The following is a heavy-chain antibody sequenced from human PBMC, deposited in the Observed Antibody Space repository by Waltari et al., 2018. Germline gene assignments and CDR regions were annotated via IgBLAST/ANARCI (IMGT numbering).Heavy chain of an antibody. J-gene: IGHJ4*02. CDR2: IQKDGSEK. V-gene: IGHV3-7*01. CDR3: ARDNYVYSGHQPEDY. D-gene: IGHD5-12*01. Sequence: EVQLVESGGGLVQPGGSLRLSCAASGFTFENYWMSWVRQPPGEGLEWVARIQKDGSEKFYVDSVKCRFTISRDNAKNSLYLQMSSLRVEDTAVYYCARDNYVYSGHQPEDYWGQGTLVTVSS. CDR1: GFTFENYW.